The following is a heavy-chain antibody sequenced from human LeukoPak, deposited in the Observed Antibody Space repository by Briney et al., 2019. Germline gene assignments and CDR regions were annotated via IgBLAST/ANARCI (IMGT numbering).Heavy chain of an antibody. CDR1: GFTVSSNY. D-gene: IGHD3-22*01. CDR3: ARDYYDTSGYPN. J-gene: IGHJ4*02. Sequence: GGSLRLSCAASGFTVSSNYMSWVRQAPGKGLEWVSVIYSGGSTYYADSVKGRFTISRDNSKNTLYLQMNSLRADGTAVYYCARDYYDTSGYPNWGQGTLVIVSS. V-gene: IGHV3-53*01. CDR2: IYSGGST.